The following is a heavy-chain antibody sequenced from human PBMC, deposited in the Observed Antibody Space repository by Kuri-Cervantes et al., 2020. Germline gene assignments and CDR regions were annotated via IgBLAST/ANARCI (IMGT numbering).Heavy chain of an antibody. CDR2: ISWNSGSI. CDR3: AKVSSGYWLFDY. CDR1: GFTFDDYA. J-gene: IGHJ4*02. V-gene: IGHV3-9*01. Sequence: LSLTCAASGFTFDDYAMHWVRQAPGKGLEWVSGISWNSGSIGYADSVKGRFTISRDNSKNTLYLQMNSLRAEDTAVYYCAKVSSGYWLFDYWGQGTLVTVSS. D-gene: IGHD3-22*01.